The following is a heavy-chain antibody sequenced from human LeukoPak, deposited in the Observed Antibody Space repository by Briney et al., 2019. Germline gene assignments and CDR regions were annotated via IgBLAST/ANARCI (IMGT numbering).Heavy chain of an antibody. D-gene: IGHD3-22*01. CDR2: IKQDGSEK. Sequence: GGSLRLSCAASGFTFSSYWMSWVRQAPGKGLEWVANIKQDGSEKYYVDSVKGRFTISRDNAKNSLYLQMNSLRAEDTAVYYCARDYYDSSGYGAFDIWGQGTMVTVSS. CDR3: ARDYYDSSGYGAFDI. V-gene: IGHV3-7*01. J-gene: IGHJ3*02. CDR1: GFTFSSYW.